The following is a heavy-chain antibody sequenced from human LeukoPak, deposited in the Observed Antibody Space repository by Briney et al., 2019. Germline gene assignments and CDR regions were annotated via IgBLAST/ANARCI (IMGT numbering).Heavy chain of an antibody. CDR3: ARLFGGHSGHNWFDP. D-gene: IGHD4-23*01. J-gene: IGHJ5*02. V-gene: IGHV4-59*08. CDR1: GGSISNYF. CDR2: IYYSGST. Sequence: PSETLSLTCTVSGGSISNYFWSWIRQPPGKGLEWIGYIYYSGSTNYNPSLKSRVTISVDTSKNHFSLKLSSVTAADTAVYYCARLFGGHSGHNWFDPWGQGTLVTVSS.